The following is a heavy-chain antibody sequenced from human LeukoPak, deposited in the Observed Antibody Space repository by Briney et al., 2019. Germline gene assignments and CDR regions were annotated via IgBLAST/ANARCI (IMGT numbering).Heavy chain of an antibody. J-gene: IGHJ5*01. CDR1: GGSISSSSFY. V-gene: IGHV4-39*07. CDR2: IFYSGNT. Sequence: SETLSLTCTVSGGSISSSSFYWGWIRQPPGKGLEWIGSIFYSGNTNYTPSLQSRVTMSLDTSKSQFSLSLTSVTAADTAVYYCARQIAVVEPTDPNWFDSWGQGTLVTVSS. CDR3: ARQIAVVEPTDPNWFDS. D-gene: IGHD2-21*01.